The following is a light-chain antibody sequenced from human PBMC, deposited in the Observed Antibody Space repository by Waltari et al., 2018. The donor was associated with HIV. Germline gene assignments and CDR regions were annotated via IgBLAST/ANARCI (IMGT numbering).Light chain of an antibody. CDR1: KLGAKY. CDR2: QDS. CDR3: QAWDSSTVV. Sequence: SYELTQPPSVSVSPGQTASITCSGDKLGAKYACWYQQKPGQSPVLVIYQDSKLPSGIPERFSGSNSGNTATLTISGTQAMDEADYYCQAWDSSTVVFGGGTKLTVL. J-gene: IGLJ2*01. V-gene: IGLV3-1*01.